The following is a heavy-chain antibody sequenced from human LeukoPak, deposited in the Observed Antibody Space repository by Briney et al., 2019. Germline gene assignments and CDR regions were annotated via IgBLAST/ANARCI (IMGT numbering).Heavy chain of an antibody. CDR1: GYTFTSYD. Sequence: ASVKVSCKASGYTFTSYDINWVRQATGQGLEWMGWMNPKSGNTGYAQKFQGRVTMTRSTSISTAYMELSSLRSDDTAVYYCARDKALNWFDPWGQGTLVTVSS. CDR3: ARDKALNWFDP. J-gene: IGHJ5*02. V-gene: IGHV1-8*01. CDR2: MNPKSGNT.